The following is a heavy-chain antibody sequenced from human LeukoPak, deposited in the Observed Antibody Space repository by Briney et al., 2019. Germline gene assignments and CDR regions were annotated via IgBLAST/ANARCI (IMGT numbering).Heavy chain of an antibody. V-gene: IGHV1-46*01. J-gene: IGHJ4*02. CDR3: ARGHIVVMADDDVFDY. Sequence: GASVKVSCKASGYTFTSYYMHWGRQAPGQGLEWMGIINPSGGGTSSAQKFQGRVPMTRDTSTSTIYMELSSLRSGDTAMYYCARGHIVVMADDDVFDYWGQGTLVTVSS. CDR1: GYTFTSYY. D-gene: IGHD2-21*01. CDR2: INPSGGGT.